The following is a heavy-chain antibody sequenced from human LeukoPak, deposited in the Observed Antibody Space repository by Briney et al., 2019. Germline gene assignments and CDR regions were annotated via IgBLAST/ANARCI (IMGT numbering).Heavy chain of an antibody. J-gene: IGHJ3*02. V-gene: IGHV4-34*01. Sequence: PPETLSLTCAVYGGSFSGYYWSWIRQPPGKGLEWIGEINHSGSTNYNPSLKSRVTISVDTSKNQFSLKLSSVTAADTAVYYCARRGKYSYGLRAFDIWGQGTMVTVSS. CDR3: ARRGKYSYGLRAFDI. CDR1: GGSFSGYY. D-gene: IGHD5-18*01. CDR2: INHSGST.